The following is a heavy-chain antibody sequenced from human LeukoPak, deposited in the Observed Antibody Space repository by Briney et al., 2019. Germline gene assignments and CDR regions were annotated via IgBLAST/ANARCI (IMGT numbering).Heavy chain of an antibody. D-gene: IGHD6-13*01. Sequence: SVKVSCKASGGTFSNYAISWVRQAPGQGLEWMGGIIPIFGTANYAQKFQGRVTITTDESKSTVYMEVSSVRFEDTAVYYCAKDRASSSWSRDAFDIWGQGTVVTVSS. V-gene: IGHV1-69*05. CDR1: GGTFSNYA. CDR3: AKDRASSSWSRDAFDI. J-gene: IGHJ3*02. CDR2: IIPIFGTA.